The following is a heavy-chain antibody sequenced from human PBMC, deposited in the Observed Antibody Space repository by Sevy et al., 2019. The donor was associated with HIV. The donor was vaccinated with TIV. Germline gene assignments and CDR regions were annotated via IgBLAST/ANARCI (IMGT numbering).Heavy chain of an antibody. D-gene: IGHD1-26*01. CDR1: GFTFSSYS. CDR3: ARARYSGSYFDY. Sequence: GGSLRLSCAATGFTFSSYSMNWVRQAPGKGLEWVSSISSSSSYIYYADSVKGRFTISRDNAKNSLYLQMNSLRAEDTAVYYCARARYSGSYFDYWGQGTLVTVSS. CDR2: ISSSSSYI. V-gene: IGHV3-21*01. J-gene: IGHJ4*02.